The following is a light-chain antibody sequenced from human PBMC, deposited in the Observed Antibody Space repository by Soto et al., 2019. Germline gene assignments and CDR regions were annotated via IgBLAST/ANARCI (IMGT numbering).Light chain of an antibody. CDR2: AAS. CDR3: QQSYYNPS. CDR1: QSIGTI. J-gene: IGKJ5*01. Sequence: DIQMTQSPSSLSASIGDRVTITCRASQSIGTILNWYQQKPGKAPKVLIYAASSLQSGVPSRFSGSGSGTEFTLTISSLQPEDFATYYCQQSYYNPSFGQGTRLEIK. V-gene: IGKV1-39*01.